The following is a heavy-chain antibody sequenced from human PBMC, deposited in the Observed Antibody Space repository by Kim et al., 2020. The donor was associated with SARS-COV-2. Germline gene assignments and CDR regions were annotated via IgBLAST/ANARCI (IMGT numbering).Heavy chain of an antibody. J-gene: IGHJ4*02. CDR1: GGSISSSSYY. Sequence: SETLSLTCTVSGGSISSSSYYWGWIRQPPGKGLEWIGSIYYSGSTYYNPSLKSRVTISVDTSKNQFSLKLSSVTAADTAVYYCARVVVAATDFDYWGQGTLVTVSS. D-gene: IGHD2-15*01. CDR2: IYYSGST. V-gene: IGHV4-39*01. CDR3: ARVVVAATDFDY.